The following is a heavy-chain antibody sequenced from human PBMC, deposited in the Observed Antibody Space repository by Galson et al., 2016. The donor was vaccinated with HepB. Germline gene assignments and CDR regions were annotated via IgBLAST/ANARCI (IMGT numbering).Heavy chain of an antibody. J-gene: IGHJ4*02. D-gene: IGHD2-15*01. CDR3: ATSCKRMVVPVTLPTWCQGRVTNTRDTAASTAYMELSSLRSEDTALYYCARSGKRMVVTAPIDY. V-gene: IGHV1-3*01. CDR2: INAGNGNT. CDR1: GYTFTRYA. Sequence: SVKVSCKASGYTFTRYAMHWVRQAPGPRLEWMGWINAGNGNTKFSQKFQGRVTIHRDPPASTAYMVMSSLSHDDPAVYSCATSCKRMVVPVTLPTWCQGRVTNTRDTAASTAYMELSSLRSEDTALYYCARSGKRMVVTAPIDYWGQGTLVTVSS.